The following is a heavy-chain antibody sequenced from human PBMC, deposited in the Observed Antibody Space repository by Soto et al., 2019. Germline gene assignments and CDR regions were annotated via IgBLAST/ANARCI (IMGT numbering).Heavy chain of an antibody. Sequence: QVQLVQSGAEVKKPGASVKVSCKASGYTFTSYDINWVRQATGQGLEWMGWMNPNSGNTGYAQKFQGRVIMTRKTSIITAYMELSSQRSEDTAGYYCARGIYCSGGSCYRYDALDIWGQGTMDTVST. CDR1: GYTFTSYD. CDR3: ARGIYCSGGSCYRYDALDI. CDR2: MNPNSGNT. D-gene: IGHD2-15*01. V-gene: IGHV1-8*01. J-gene: IGHJ3*02.